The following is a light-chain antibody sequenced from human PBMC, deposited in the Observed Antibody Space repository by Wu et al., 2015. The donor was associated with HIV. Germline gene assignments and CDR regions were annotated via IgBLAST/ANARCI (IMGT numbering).Light chain of an antibody. J-gene: IGKJ5*01. Sequence: AIQLTQSPSSLSAFVGDRVTITCRASQDIRSALGWYQQKPGKPPKLLIYDASTLESGVSSRFSGSGSGTDFTLTISSLQPEDFATYFCQQFSDNPLSITFGPRDTTGHQT. CDR3: QQFSDNPLSIT. CDR1: QDIRSA. CDR2: DAS. V-gene: IGKV1D-13*01.